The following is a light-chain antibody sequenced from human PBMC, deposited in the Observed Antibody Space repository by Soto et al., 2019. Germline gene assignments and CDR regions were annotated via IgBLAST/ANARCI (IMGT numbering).Light chain of an antibody. CDR3: QQLYTLPFT. CDR1: QSVSSW. J-gene: IGKJ5*01. CDR2: DAS. V-gene: IGKV1-5*01. Sequence: DIQMTQSPSTLSASVGDTVTVTCRASQSVSSWLAWYQQKPGKAPKLLIYDASSLESGVPSRFSGSGSGTEFTLTISGLLPEDFAAYHCQQLYTLPFTFGQGTRLEIK.